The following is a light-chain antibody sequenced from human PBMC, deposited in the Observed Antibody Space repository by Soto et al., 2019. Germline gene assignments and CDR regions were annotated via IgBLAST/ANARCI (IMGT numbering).Light chain of an antibody. V-gene: IGKV3-20*01. J-gene: IGKJ1*01. Sequence: DIVLTQSPGTLSLSPGERATLSCRASQSVSSNYLAWYQQKPGQAPRLLIYGASTRATGVPDRFSGSGSGTGFTLTISRLEPEDFAVYYCQQYATSPRTFGQGTKVDIK. CDR2: GAS. CDR1: QSVSSNY. CDR3: QQYATSPRT.